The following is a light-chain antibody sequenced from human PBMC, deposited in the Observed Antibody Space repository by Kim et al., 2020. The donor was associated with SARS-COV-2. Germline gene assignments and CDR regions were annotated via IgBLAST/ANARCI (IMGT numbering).Light chain of an antibody. CDR3: QQSYSTPHIT. Sequence: SVGDRVTITCRASQSIGDYLHWYQHRPGKAPKLLIHAASSLQSDVPSRFSGSGSGTDVTLTISGLQPEDFTTYFCQQSYSTPHITFGPGTRLEIK. V-gene: IGKV1-39*01. CDR1: QSIGDY. J-gene: IGKJ5*01. CDR2: AAS.